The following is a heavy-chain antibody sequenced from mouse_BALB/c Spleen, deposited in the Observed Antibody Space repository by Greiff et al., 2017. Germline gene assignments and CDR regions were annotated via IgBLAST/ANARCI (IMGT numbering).Heavy chain of an antibody. J-gene: IGHJ2*01. D-gene: IGHD1-1*01. CDR2: INPYNDGT. CDR1: GYTFTSYV. Sequence: QLQESGPELVKPGASVKMSCKASGYTFTSYVMHWVKQKPGQGLEWIGYINPYNDGTKYNEKFKGKATLTSDKSSSTAYMELSSLTSEDSAVYYCARDDYYGSSYGYFDYWGQGTTLTVSS. V-gene: IGHV1-14*01. CDR3: ARDDYYGSSYGYFDY.